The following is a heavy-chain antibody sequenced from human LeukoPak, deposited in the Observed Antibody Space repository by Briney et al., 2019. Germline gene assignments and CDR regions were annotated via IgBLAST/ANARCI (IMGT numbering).Heavy chain of an antibody. CDR3: ARAREYYDFWSGYPNPLDY. CDR2: ISSSGSTI. V-gene: IGHV3-11*04. CDR1: GFTFSDYY. Sequence: GGALRLSCAASGFTFSDYYMSWIRQAPGKGLEWVSYISSSGSTIYYADSVKGRFTISRDNAKNSLYLQMNSLRAEDTAVYFCARAREYYDFWSGYPNPLDYWGQGTLVTVSS. D-gene: IGHD3-3*01. J-gene: IGHJ4*02.